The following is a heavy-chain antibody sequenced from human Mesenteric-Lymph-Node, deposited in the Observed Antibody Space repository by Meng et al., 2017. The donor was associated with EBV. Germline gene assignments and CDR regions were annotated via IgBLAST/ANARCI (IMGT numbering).Heavy chain of an antibody. Sequence: EEDGEIPCVSLKISCKGSEYSFASSRIGWLRPMPGKGVEWMGIIYPGDCDTRYSPSFQGQVTISADKSISTAYLQWSSLKASDTAMYYCARQQGNSGRDYWGQGTLVTVSS. V-gene: IGHV5-51*01. CDR3: ARQQGNSGRDY. CDR1: EYSFASSR. J-gene: IGHJ4*02. D-gene: IGHD4-23*01. CDR2: IYPGDCDT.